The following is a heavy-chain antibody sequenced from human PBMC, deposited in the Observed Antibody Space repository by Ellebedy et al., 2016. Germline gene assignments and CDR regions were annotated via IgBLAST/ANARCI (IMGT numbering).Heavy chain of an antibody. J-gene: IGHJ6*02. CDR3: ARGPSEYYDILTGYYSRYYYGMDV. CDR1: GGSFSGYY. D-gene: IGHD3-9*01. Sequence: SETLSLTXAVYGGSFSGYYWSWIRQPPGKGLEWIGEINHSGSTNYNPSLKSRVTISVDTSKNQFSLKLSSVTAADTAVYYCARGPSEYYDILTGYYSRYYYGMDVWGQGTTVTISS. CDR2: INHSGST. V-gene: IGHV4-34*01.